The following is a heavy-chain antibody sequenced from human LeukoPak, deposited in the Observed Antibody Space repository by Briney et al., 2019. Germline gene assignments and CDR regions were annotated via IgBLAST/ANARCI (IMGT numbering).Heavy chain of an antibody. CDR3: ARVDTAMVIDY. J-gene: IGHJ4*02. D-gene: IGHD5-18*01. V-gene: IGHV1-69*04. CDR1: GCTLSSYA. Sequence: SVKVSCKASGCTLSSYAISWVRQPPGQGLEWMGRIIPILGIANYAQKFQGRVTITADKSTSTAYMELSSLRSEDTAVYYCARVDTAMVIDYWGQGTLVTVSS. CDR2: IIPILGIA.